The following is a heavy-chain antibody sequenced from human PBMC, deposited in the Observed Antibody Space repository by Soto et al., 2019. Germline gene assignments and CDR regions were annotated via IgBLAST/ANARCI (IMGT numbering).Heavy chain of an antibody. CDR1: GFTFSSFH. CDR3: ASVTYYDFWSGYSSTSYGMDV. D-gene: IGHD3-3*01. V-gene: IGHV3-33*08. Sequence: GGSLRLSCAASGFTFSSFHMHWVRQAPGKGLERVAVIWYDGSNKYYADSVKGRFTISRDNAKNTLYLQMNRLRAEDTAVYYCASVTYYDFWSGYSSTSYGMDVWGQGTTVTVSS. CDR2: IWYDGSNK. J-gene: IGHJ6*02.